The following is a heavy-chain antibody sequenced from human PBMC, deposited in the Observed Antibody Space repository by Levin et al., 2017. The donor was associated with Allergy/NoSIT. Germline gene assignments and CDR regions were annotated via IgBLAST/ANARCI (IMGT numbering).Heavy chain of an antibody. CDR3: ARDRVITSGSTYYYYGVDV. V-gene: IGHV4-59*01. Sequence: PSETLSLTCTVSGGSISSYFWSWIRQPPGKGPEWIGHLSDSGNSNYNPSLRSRVTISVDTSKNQFSLKLTSVTAADTAVYYCARDRVITSGSTYYYYGVDVWGQGTTVTVSS. D-gene: IGHD2-2*01. CDR2: LSDSGNS. J-gene: IGHJ6*02. CDR1: GGSISSYF.